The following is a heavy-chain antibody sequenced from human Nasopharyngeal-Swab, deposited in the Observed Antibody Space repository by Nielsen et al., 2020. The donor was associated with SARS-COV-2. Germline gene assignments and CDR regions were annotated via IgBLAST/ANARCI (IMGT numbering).Heavy chain of an antibody. CDR2: IRSKTYGGAP. CDR3: ARSVGSFYGQGAFDI. V-gene: IGHV3-49*01. D-gene: IGHD1-26*01. CDR1: GFTFGDYA. Sequence: GESLKISCTTSGFTFGDYAMSWFRQAPGKGLGGVGFIRSKTYGGAPEYAASVKGRFTISRDGAESIAYLQMNSLETEDTGVYYCARSVGSFYGQGAFDIWGQGTMVTVSS. J-gene: IGHJ3*02.